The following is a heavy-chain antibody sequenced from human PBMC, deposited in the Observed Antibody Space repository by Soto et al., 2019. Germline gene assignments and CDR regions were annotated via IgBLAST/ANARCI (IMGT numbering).Heavy chain of an antibody. CDR2: IGPDGSSA. CDR1: GYSLSTYW. Sequence: EVQLVESGGGLVQPGGSLRLSCAASGYSLSTYWMHWVRQIPGQGLTWVSRIGPDGSSATYADSVKGRFTISRDNANNAVYLQMNSLRAADTGVYYCASELSGYDHGEDYHHGVDVWGQGTTVNVSS. CDR3: ASELSGYDHGEDYHHGVDV. J-gene: IGHJ6*02. V-gene: IGHV3-74*03. D-gene: IGHD5-12*01.